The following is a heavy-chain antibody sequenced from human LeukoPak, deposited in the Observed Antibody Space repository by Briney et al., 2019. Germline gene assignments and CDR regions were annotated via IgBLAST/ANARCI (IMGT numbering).Heavy chain of an antibody. D-gene: IGHD6-19*01. V-gene: IGHV3-30*04. CDR2: ISDDGSNK. Sequence: GGSLRLSCAASGFTFRTYAMNWVRQAPGKGLEWVAVISDDGSNKYYAESVKGQFTISRDNSKNTLYLQMNSLRAEDTAVYYCAKDYSSGWYPNAFDIWGQGTMVTVSS. CDR1: GFTFRTYA. J-gene: IGHJ3*02. CDR3: AKDYSSGWYPNAFDI.